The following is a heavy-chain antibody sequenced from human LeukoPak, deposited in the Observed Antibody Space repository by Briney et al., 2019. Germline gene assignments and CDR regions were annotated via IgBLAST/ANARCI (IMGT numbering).Heavy chain of an antibody. D-gene: IGHD4-17*01. CDR2: ISAYNGNT. CDR3: ARDRLGGDLTGESLY. CDR1: GYPFDNFG. V-gene: IGHV1-18*01. J-gene: IGHJ4*02. Sequence: GAAVKVSCKASGYPFDNFGLTWVRQAPGQGLAWMGWISAYNGNTHYAQKFRDRLTMTTDTSTRTAYLELRSLKSDDTAVYYCARDRLGGDLTGESLYWGQGTLVTVSS.